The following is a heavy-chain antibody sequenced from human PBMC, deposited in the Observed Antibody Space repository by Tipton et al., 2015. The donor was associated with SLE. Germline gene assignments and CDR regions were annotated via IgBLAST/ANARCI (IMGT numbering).Heavy chain of an antibody. J-gene: IGHJ4*02. D-gene: IGHD2-2*01. CDR2: IYYSGST. CDR3: ARHHRLGGQQHGTSWFHYLDY. CDR1: NVSVSTRTYY. V-gene: IGHV4-39*01. Sequence: TLSLTCTVSNVSVSTRTYYWGWIRQPPGKGLEWIGSIYYSGSTYYHPSLKSRVTISVDTSQNQFSLKLSSVTAADTAVYYCARHHRLGGQQHGTSWFHYLDYWGQGTLVTVSS.